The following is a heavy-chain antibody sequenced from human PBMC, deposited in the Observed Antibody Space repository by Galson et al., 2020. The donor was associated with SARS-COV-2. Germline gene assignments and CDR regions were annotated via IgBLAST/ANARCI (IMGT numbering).Heavy chain of an antibody. V-gene: IGHV3-7*01. J-gene: IGHJ6*02. CDR3: ARDEALIAAAAGSYYYGMDV. D-gene: IGHD6-13*01. Sequence: GESLKISCAASGFNFSSYWMSWVRQAPGKGLEWVANIKQDGSEKYYVDSVKGRFTISRDNAKNSLYLQMNSLRAEDTAVYYCARDEALIAAAAGSYYYGMDVWGQGTTVTVSS. CDR1: GFNFSSYW. CDR2: IKQDGSEK.